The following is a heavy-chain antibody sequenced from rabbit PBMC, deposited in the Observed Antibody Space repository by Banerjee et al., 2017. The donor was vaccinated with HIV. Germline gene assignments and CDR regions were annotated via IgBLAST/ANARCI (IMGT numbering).Heavy chain of an antibody. D-gene: IGHD8-1*01. J-gene: IGHJ4*01. Sequence: VRQAPGKGLEWIACIYTGSSGSTAYASRAKGRFTISKTSSTTVTLQMTSLTAADTATYFCVRWDAGSSYYKMDFNLWGQGTLVTVS. V-gene: IGHV1S40*01. CDR3: VRWDAGSSYYKMDFNL. CDR2: IYTGSSGST.